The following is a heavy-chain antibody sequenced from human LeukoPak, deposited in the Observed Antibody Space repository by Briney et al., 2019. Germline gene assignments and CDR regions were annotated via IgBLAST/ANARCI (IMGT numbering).Heavy chain of an antibody. D-gene: IGHD1-26*01. V-gene: IGHV4-59*08. J-gene: IGHJ4*02. CDR3: ARQGGGSQPPR. CDR1: GGSISSYY. CDR2: IFYSGST. Sequence: TSETLSLTCTVSGGSISSYYWIWIRQPPGKGLEWIGYIFYSGSTNYNPSLKSRVTISVDTSKNQFFLKLSSVTAADTAMYYCARQGGGSQPPRWGQGVLVTVSS.